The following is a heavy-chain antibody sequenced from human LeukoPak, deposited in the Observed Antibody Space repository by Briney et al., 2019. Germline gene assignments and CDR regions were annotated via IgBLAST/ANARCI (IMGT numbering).Heavy chain of an antibody. CDR1: GFTFSSYA. V-gene: IGHV3-30*01. D-gene: IGHD1-26*01. CDR3: AREQSRGSYFDY. CDR2: ISYDGSNK. Sequence: PGRSLRLSCAAFGFTFSSYAMHWVRQAPGKGLEWVAVISYDGSNKYYADSVKGRFTISRDNSKNTLYLQMNSLRAEDTAVYYCAREQSRGSYFDYWGQGALVTVSS. J-gene: IGHJ4*02.